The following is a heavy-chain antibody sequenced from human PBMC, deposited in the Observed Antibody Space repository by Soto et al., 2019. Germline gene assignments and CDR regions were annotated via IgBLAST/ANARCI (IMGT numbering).Heavy chain of an antibody. CDR2: ISYDGSNK. Sequence: ESGGGVVQPGRSLRLSCAASGFTFSSYAMHWVRQAPGKGLEWVAVISYDGSNKYYADSVKGRFTISRDNSKNTLYLQMNXXXAXXTAXXYCARGGDFWSGSPPYYYYGMDVWGQGTTVTVSS. CDR1: GFTFSSYA. D-gene: IGHD3-3*01. J-gene: IGHJ6*02. CDR3: ARGGDFWSGSPPYYYYGMDV. V-gene: IGHV3-30-3*01.